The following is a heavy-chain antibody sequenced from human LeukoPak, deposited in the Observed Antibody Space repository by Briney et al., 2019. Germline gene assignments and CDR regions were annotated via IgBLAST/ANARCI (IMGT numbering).Heavy chain of an antibody. J-gene: IGHJ3*02. V-gene: IGHV4-61*01. CDR1: GGSVSSGTYY. CDR2: IYYSGST. D-gene: IGHD2-8*01. CDR3: TRSTNLEAFDI. Sequence: SETLSLTCTVSGGSVSSGTYYWSWIRQPPGKGLEWIGYIYYSGSTNYSPSLKSRVTISVDTSKNQWSLKLSSVTTADTAVYYCTRSTNLEAFDIWGQGTMVTVSS.